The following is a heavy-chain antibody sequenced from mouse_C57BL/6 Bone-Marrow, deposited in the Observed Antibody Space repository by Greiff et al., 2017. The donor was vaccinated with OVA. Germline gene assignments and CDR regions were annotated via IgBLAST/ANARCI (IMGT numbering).Heavy chain of an antibody. Sequence: VQLQQPGAELVKPGASVKLSCKASGYTFTEYTIHWVKQRSGQGLEWIGWFYPGSGSIKYNEKFKDKATLTADKSSSTAYMAHSRLTCEDSAVYFCARHEENYYGSSSYYFSYWGQGTTLTVSS. V-gene: IGHV1-62-2*01. CDR1: GYTFTEYT. CDR2: FYPGSGSI. D-gene: IGHD1-1*01. CDR3: ARHEENYYGSSSYYFSY. J-gene: IGHJ2*01.